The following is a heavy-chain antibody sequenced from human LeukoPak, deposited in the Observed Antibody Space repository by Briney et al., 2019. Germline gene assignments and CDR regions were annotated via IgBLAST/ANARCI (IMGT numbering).Heavy chain of an antibody. J-gene: IGHJ3*02. CDR2: INAGNGNT. V-gene: IGHV1-3*01. Sequence: ASVKVSCKAFGYSFTNYAMHWVRQAPGQRLEWMGWINAGNGNTKYSQKFQGRVTITRDTSASTVYMDLSSLRSGDTAVYYCARGEIVITFGSSRPGDAFNIWGQGTVVTVSS. CDR3: ARGEIVITFGSSRPGDAFNI. D-gene: IGHD3-16*01. CDR1: GYSFTNYA.